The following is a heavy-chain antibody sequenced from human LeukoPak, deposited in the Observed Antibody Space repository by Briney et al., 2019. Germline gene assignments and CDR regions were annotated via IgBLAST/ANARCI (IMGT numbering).Heavy chain of an antibody. J-gene: IGHJ4*02. V-gene: IGHV3-33*01. Sequence: GGSVRLSCAASGFTFSSYGMHWVRQAPGKGLEWVAVIWYDGSNKYYADSVKGRFTISRDNSKNTLYLQMNSLRAEDTAVYYCAREGGNIVVVPAAGLDYWGQRTLLTVSS. CDR1: GFTFSSYG. CDR3: AREGGNIVVVPAAGLDY. D-gene: IGHD2-2*01. CDR2: IWYDGSNK.